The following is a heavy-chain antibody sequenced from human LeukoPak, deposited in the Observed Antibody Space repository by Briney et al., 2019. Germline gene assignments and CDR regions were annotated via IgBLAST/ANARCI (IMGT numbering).Heavy chain of an antibody. J-gene: IGHJ4*02. Sequence: ASVKVSCKASGYTFTSYDINWVRQATGQGLAWMGWMNPNSGNTGYAQKFQGRVTVTRNTSISTAYMELSSLRSEDTAVYYCAINPGIAVAGTRGAGHFDYWGQGTLVTVSS. D-gene: IGHD6-19*01. CDR2: MNPNSGNT. V-gene: IGHV1-8*01. CDR3: AINPGIAVAGTRGAGHFDY. CDR1: GYTFTSYD.